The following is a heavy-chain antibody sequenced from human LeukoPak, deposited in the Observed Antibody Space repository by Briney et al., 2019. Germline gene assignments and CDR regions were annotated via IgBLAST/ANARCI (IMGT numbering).Heavy chain of an antibody. CDR1: GYTFTGYY. Sequence: ASVKVSCKASGYTFTGYYIHWVRHAPGQGLEWMGWINPNSGGANYAQKYQGRVTLTSDTSISTTYMDLRRLRSDDTAVYYCANSIVVVTNWFDPWGQGTLVTVSS. D-gene: IGHD2-21*02. CDR3: ANSIVVVTNWFDP. V-gene: IGHV1-2*02. J-gene: IGHJ5*02. CDR2: INPNSGGA.